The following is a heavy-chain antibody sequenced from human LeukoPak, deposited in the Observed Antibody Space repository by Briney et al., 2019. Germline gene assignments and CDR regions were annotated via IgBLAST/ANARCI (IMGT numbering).Heavy chain of an antibody. CDR2: ISSSGNTI. D-gene: IGHD6-13*01. J-gene: IGHJ4*02. Sequence: GGSLRLSCAASGFTFSSYDMNWVRQAPGRGLEWVSYISSSGNTIYYTDSVKGRFTISRDNAQNSLYLQMNSLRAEDTAVYYCARYSSSWHYYFDYWGQATLVTVSS. V-gene: IGHV3-48*03. CDR1: GFTFSSYD. CDR3: ARYSSSWHYYFDY.